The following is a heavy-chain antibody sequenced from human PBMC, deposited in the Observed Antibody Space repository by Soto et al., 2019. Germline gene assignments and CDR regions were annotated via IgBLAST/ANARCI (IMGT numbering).Heavy chain of an antibody. D-gene: IGHD6-25*01. CDR2: IYYSGST. Sequence: QVQLQESGPGLVKPSQTLSLTCTVSGGSISSGGYYWSWIRQHPGKGLEWIGYIYYSGSTYYNPSRASRVTISVDTSTNQFSLKLSSVTAADTAVYYCAREAAGILNWFDPWGQGTLVTVSS. J-gene: IGHJ5*02. CDR1: GGSISSGGYY. V-gene: IGHV4-31*03. CDR3: AREAAGILNWFDP.